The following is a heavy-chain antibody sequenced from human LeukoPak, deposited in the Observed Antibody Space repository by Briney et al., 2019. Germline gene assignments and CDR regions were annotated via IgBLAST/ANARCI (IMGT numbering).Heavy chain of an antibody. V-gene: IGHV4-34*01. Sequence: SETLSLTCAVHGGAFSGYYWTLIRQPPGKGLEWIGEINHSGSTNSNPSLKSRVTISIDTSKKQFSMKLRSVTAADTAVYYCARGPTYYYDSSGYSFFFQHWGQGTLVTVSS. D-gene: IGHD3-22*01. CDR2: INHSGST. CDR3: ARGPTYYYDSSGYSFFFQH. J-gene: IGHJ1*01. CDR1: GGAFSGYY.